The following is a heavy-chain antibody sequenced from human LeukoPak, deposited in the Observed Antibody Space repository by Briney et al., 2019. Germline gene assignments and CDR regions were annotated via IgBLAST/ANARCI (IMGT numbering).Heavy chain of an antibody. CDR2: ISGSGGST. CDR1: GFTFSSYV. D-gene: IGHD6-19*01. Sequence: HPGGSLRLSCAASGFTFSSYVMSWVRQAPGKGLAWASAISGSGGSTYYADSVKGRFTISRDNSKNTLSLQVNSLRAEDTAVYYCAKDNYLSWGSGWYSPFDYWGQGTLVTVSS. CDR3: AKDNYLSWGSGWYSPFDY. J-gene: IGHJ4*02. V-gene: IGHV3-23*01.